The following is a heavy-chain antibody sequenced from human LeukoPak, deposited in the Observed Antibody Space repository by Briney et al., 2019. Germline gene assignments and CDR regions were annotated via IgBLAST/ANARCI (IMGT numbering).Heavy chain of an antibody. CDR3: AKADELLRAFDI. D-gene: IGHD1-26*01. J-gene: IGHJ3*02. Sequence: PGGSLRLSCAASGFTFDGSAMHWVRQAPGKGLEWVSGISWNSGSVGYADSVKGRFTISRDNAKNSLYLQMNSLRAEDTAVYYCAKADELLRAFDIWGQGTMVTVSS. CDR2: ISWNSGSV. V-gene: IGHV3-9*01. CDR1: GFTFDGSA.